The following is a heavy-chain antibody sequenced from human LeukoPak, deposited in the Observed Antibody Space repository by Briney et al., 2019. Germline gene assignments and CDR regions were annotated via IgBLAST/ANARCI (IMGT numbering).Heavy chain of an antibody. CDR3: AGEGYCGGGSCYSLYFDY. J-gene: IGHJ4*02. Sequence: SETLSLTCTVSGGSISSHYWNWIRQSPGKGLEWIGYIHYSGSTNYNPSLKSRVTISVDTSKNQFSLKLSSVTAADTAVYFCAGEGYCGGGSCYSLYFDYWGQGTLVTVSS. V-gene: IGHV4-59*11. CDR2: IHYSGST. D-gene: IGHD2-15*01. CDR1: GGSISSHY.